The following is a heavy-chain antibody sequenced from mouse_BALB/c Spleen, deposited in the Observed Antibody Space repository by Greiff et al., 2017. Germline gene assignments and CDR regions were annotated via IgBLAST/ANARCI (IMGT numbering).Heavy chain of an antibody. J-gene: IGHJ3*01. Sequence: EVQRVESGGGLVKPGGSLKLSCAASGFAFSSYDMSWVRQTPEKRLGGVAYISSGGGSTYYPDTVQGRFTISRDNAKNTLYRQMSSLKSEDTAMYYGARPPHYYGSSGFAYWGQGTLVAVSA. CDR2: ISSGGGST. CDR3: ARPPHYYGSSGFAY. V-gene: IGHV5-12-1*01. CDR1: GFAFSSYD. D-gene: IGHD1-1*01.